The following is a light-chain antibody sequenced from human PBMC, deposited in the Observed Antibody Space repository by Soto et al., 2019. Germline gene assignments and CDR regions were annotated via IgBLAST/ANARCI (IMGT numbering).Light chain of an antibody. CDR2: DAS. CDR1: QTIFNW. CDR3: QQYNSYPWT. V-gene: IGKV1-5*01. Sequence: DIQMTQSPSTLSASVGDRVTITCRASQTIFNWLAWYQRKPGRAPNLLIYDASSLQSGVPSTFSGSGSGTEFTLTISSLQPGDFATYYCQQYNSYPWTFSQGTKVDIK. J-gene: IGKJ1*01.